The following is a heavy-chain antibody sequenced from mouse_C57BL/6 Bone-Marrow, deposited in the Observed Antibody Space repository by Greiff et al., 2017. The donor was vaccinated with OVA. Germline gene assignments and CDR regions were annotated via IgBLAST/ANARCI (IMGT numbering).Heavy chain of an antibody. J-gene: IGHJ4*01. Sequence: EVNVVESEGGLVQPGSSMKLSCTASGFTFSDYYMAWVRQVPEKGLEWVANINYDGSSTYYLDSLKSRFIISRDNAKNILYLQMSSLKSEDTATYYCARDDYDKAMDYWGQGTSVTVSS. CDR1: GFTFSDYY. CDR3: ARDDYDKAMDY. CDR2: INYDGSST. D-gene: IGHD2-4*01. V-gene: IGHV5-16*01.